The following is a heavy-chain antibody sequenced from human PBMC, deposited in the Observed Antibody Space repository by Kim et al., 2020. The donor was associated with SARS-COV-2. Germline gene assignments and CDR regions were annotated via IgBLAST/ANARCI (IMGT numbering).Heavy chain of an antibody. CDR1: GGTFSSYA. Sequence: SVKVSCKASGGTFSSYAISWVRQAPGQGLEWMGGIIPIFGTANYAQKFQGRVTITADESTSTAYMELSSLRSEDTAVYYCASGYVPQFAYGMDVWGQGTTVTFSS. CDR2: IIPIFGTA. V-gene: IGHV1-69*13. CDR3: ASGYVPQFAYGMDV. J-gene: IGHJ6*02. D-gene: IGHD3-10*02.